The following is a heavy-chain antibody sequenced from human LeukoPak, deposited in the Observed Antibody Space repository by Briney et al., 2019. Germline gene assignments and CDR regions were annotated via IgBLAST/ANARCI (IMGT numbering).Heavy chain of an antibody. CDR3: AREVSIAALRGWFDP. J-gene: IGHJ5*02. D-gene: IGHD6-6*01. CDR2: IYYSGST. CDR1: GGSISSHY. V-gene: IGHV4-59*11. Sequence: SETLSLTCTVSGGSISSHYWSWIRQPPGKGLEWIGYIYYSGSTNYNPSLKSRVTISVDTSKNQFSLKLSSVTAADTAVYYCAREVSIAALRGWFDPWGQGTLVTVSS.